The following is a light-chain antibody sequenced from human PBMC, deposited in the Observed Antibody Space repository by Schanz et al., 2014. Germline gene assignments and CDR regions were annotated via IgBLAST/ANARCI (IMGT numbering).Light chain of an antibody. CDR2: RNS. J-gene: IGLJ3*02. Sequence: QSVLTQPPSASGTPGQRVTISCSGSSSNIGNTYVHWYQQLPGTAPKLLIYRNSQRPSGVPDRFSGSKSGTSASLAISGLRSEDEADYYCAAWDDSLSGWVFGGGTKVTVL. V-gene: IGLV1-47*01. CDR3: AAWDDSLSGWV. CDR1: SSNIGNTY.